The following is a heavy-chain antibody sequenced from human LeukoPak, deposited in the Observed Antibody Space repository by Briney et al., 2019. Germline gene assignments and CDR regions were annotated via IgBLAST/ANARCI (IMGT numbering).Heavy chain of an antibody. J-gene: IGHJ4*02. V-gene: IGHV1-69*13. CDR3: ARAPKGGSYFGY. D-gene: IGHD3-16*01. CDR1: GGTFSGYA. Sequence: SVKVSCKASGGTFSGYAISWVRQAPGQGLEWMGGIIPIFGTANYAQKFQGRVTITADVSTSTAYMELSSLRSEDTAVYYCARAPKGGSYFGYWGQGTLVTVSS. CDR2: IIPIFGTA.